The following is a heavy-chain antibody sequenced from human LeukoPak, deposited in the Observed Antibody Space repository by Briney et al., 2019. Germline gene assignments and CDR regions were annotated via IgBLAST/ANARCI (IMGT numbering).Heavy chain of an antibody. Sequence: PGRSLRLSCTASGFTFGDYAMSWVRQALGKGLEWVGFIRSKAYGGTTEYAASVKGRFTISRDDSKSIAYLQMNSLKTEDTAVYYCTRATTVVMYFDYWGQGTLVTVSS. CDR1: GFTFGDYA. CDR2: IRSKAYGGTT. D-gene: IGHD4-23*01. CDR3: TRATTVVMYFDY. J-gene: IGHJ4*02. V-gene: IGHV3-49*04.